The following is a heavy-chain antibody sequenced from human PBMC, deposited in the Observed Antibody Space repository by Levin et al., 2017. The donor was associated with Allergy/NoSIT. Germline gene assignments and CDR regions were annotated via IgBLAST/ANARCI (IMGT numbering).Heavy chain of an antibody. CDR1: GFSLSTSGEG. CDR3: AHRRKTGDVRAYDM. J-gene: IGHJ3*02. D-gene: IGHD2-21*02. CDR2: IYWDDNK. Sequence: SGPTLVKPTQTLTLTCTFSGFSLSTSGEGVGWIRQPPGKALEWLALIYWDDNKYYSPSLKSRLTITKDTSENQVVLTMTNMDPVDTATYYCAHRRKTGDVRAYDMWGQGTMVTVSS. V-gene: IGHV2-5*02.